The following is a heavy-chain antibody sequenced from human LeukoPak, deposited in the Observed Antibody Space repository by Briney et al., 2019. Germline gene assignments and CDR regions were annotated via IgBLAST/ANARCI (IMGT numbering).Heavy chain of an antibody. V-gene: IGHV1-46*01. CDR3: ARAFAGATPFDI. CDR2: INPSGGST. D-gene: IGHD1-26*01. CDR1: GYTSTSYY. Sequence: GASVKVSCKASGYTSTSYYMHWVRQAPGQGLEWMGIINPSGGSTSYAQKFQGRVTTTRDTSTSTVYMELSSLRSEDTAVYYCARAFAGATPFDIWGQGTMVTVSS. J-gene: IGHJ3*02.